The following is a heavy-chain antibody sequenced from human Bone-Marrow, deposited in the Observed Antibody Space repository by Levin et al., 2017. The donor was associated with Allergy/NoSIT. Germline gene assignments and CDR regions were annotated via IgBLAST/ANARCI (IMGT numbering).Heavy chain of an antibody. V-gene: IGHV3-11*01. D-gene: IGHD1-26*01. Sequence: PGGSLRLSCAASGFTFTDYYIIWIRQVPGKGLEWVSSISYSGDTTSYADSVRGRFSISRDNAKKAVYLQMNSLRGEDTALYYCTTDFNGGSYLEIWGQGAPVTVSS. CDR2: ISYSGDTT. CDR1: GFTFTDYY. CDR3: TTDFNGGSYLEI. J-gene: IGHJ4*02.